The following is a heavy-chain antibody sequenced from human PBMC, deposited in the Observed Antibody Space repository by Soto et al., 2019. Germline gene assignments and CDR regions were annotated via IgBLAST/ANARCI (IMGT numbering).Heavy chain of an antibody. CDR3: VRMESSGTLNWLDP. V-gene: IGHV1-8*02. D-gene: IGHD1-1*01. Sequence: ASVKVSCKASGGTLSSYAISWVRQATGQGLEWMGWMNPNSGNTGFALKVQGRVSMTRNTSIYTVYLELSSLASDDTAVYYCVRMESSGTLNWLDPWGQGTLVTVYS. J-gene: IGHJ5*02. CDR2: MNPNSGNT. CDR1: GGTLSSYA.